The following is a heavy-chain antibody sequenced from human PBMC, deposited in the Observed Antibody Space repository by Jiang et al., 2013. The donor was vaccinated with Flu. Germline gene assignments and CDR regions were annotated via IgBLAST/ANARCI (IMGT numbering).Heavy chain of an antibody. V-gene: IGHV1-3*01. D-gene: IGHD6-6*01. Sequence: SGAEVKEPGASVQISCKASGYTFTLYAIHWVRQAPGQRLEWMGWINAGNGNTKFSQKFQGRVTISRDTSATTAYMELSSLRSEDTAVYYCARGGSMADRPKAVDFWGQGTMVTVSS. CDR1: GYTFTLYA. CDR2: INAGNGNT. CDR3: ARGGSMADRPKAVDF. J-gene: IGHJ3*01.